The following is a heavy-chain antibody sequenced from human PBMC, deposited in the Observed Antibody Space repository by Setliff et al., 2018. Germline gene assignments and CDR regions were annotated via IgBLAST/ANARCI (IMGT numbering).Heavy chain of an antibody. D-gene: IGHD3-3*01. Sequence: PSETLSLTCAVSGGSISSSNWWSWVRQPPGKGLEWIGEIYHSGSTNYNPPLKSRVTISVDKSKNQFSLKLSSVTAADTAVYYCAREGLTIFGVVIRRNYFDYWGQGTLVTV. CDR1: GGSISSSNW. J-gene: IGHJ4*02. CDR2: IYHSGST. CDR3: AREGLTIFGVVIRRNYFDY. V-gene: IGHV4-4*02.